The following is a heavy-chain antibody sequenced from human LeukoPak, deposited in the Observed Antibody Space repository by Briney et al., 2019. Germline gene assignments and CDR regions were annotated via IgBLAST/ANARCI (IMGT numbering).Heavy chain of an antibody. J-gene: IGHJ6*02. CDR3: ARDWRVGATTGSYYYYGMDV. CDR2: ISAYNGNT. V-gene: IGHV1-18*01. Sequence: EASVKVSCKASGYTFTSYGISWVRQAPGQGLEWMGWISAYNGNTNYAQKLQGRVTMTTDTSTSTAYMGLRSLRSDDTAVYYCARDWRVGATTGSYYYYGMDVWGQGTTVTVSS. CDR1: GYTFTSYG. D-gene: IGHD1-26*01.